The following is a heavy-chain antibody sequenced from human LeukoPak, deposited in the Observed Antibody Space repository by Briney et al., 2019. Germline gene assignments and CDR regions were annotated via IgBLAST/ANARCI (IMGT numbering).Heavy chain of an antibody. CDR3: ARVPPDCSRTSCYAGRYYYYGMDV. CDR1: GFTFSSYW. J-gene: IGHJ6*02. CDR2: INHNGNVN. D-gene: IGHD2-2*01. Sequence: GGSLRLSCAASGFTFSSYWMNWARQAPGKGLEWVASINHNGNVNYYVDSVKGRFTISRDNAKNSLYLQMSNLRAEDTAVYYCARVPPDCSRTSCYAGRYYYYGMDVWGQGTTVTVSS. V-gene: IGHV3-7*03.